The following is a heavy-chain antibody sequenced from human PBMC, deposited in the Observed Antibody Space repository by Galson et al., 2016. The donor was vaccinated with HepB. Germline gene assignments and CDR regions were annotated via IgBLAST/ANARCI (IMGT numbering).Heavy chain of an antibody. Sequence: TLSLTCAVSGASITSGGYSWTWIRQPPGAGLEWIGYLSHGGVTHYNSSLKSRVSISGDRSKNQFSVSLNSVIAADTAVYFCSGLPTYYDLSKGFTDYWGPGTLVTVSS. CDR2: LSHGGVT. V-gene: IGHV4-30-2*01. D-gene: IGHD3-3*01. CDR3: SGLPTYYDLSKGFTDY. CDR1: GASITSGGYS. J-gene: IGHJ4*02.